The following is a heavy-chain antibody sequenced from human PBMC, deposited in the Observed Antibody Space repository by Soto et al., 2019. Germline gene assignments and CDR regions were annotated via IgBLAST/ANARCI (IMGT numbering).Heavy chain of an antibody. Sequence: PGESLKISCKGSGYSFTSYWINWVRQMPGKGLEWMGRIDPSDSYTNYSPSFQGHVTISLDKSISTAYLQWSSLKASDTAMYYCARAVAGDFDYWGQGTLVTVSS. D-gene: IGHD6-19*01. CDR1: GYSFTSYW. J-gene: IGHJ4*02. V-gene: IGHV5-10-1*01. CDR2: IDPSDSYT. CDR3: ARAVAGDFDY.